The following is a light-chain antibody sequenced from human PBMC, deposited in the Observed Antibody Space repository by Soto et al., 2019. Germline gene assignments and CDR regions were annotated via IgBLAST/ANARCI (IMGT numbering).Light chain of an antibody. Sequence: QSALTQPPSASGSPGQSVTISCTGTSSDFGGYNFVSWYQQHPGKAPKLMIYEVSKRPSGVPDRFSGSKSGNTASLTVSGLQAEDEADYYCSSYAGSNNSVFGTGTKVTVL. J-gene: IGLJ1*01. V-gene: IGLV2-8*01. CDR3: SSYAGSNNSV. CDR2: EVS. CDR1: SSDFGGYNF.